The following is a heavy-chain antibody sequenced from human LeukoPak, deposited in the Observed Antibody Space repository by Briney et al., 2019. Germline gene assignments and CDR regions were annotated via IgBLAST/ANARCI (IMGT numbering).Heavy chain of an antibody. CDR1: GFTFSSYG. CDR2: ISSDASYD. J-gene: IGHJ4*02. CDR3: AEGGNSSINY. D-gene: IGHD4-11*01. Sequence: GGSLRLSCAASGFTFSSYGMHWVRQAPGKGLEWVAHISSDASYDHYVDSVKGRFTISRDNSKNTLYLQVDSVRGEDTAVYYCAEGGNSSINYWGQGTLVTVPS. V-gene: IGHV3-30*18.